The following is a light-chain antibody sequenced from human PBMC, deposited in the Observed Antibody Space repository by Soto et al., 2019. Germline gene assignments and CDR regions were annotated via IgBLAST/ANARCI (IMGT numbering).Light chain of an antibody. V-gene: IGKV3-20*01. Sequence: EIVLTQSPGTLSFSPAERSTLSYISSQSIISMYLAWYQHKPGQAPSLLIYGVSNRATGIPERFSGSGSGTDFTLTISRLEPEDFAVYFCQQYGSSPRTFGQGTKVDIK. J-gene: IGKJ1*01. CDR1: QSIISMY. CDR2: GVS. CDR3: QQYGSSPRT.